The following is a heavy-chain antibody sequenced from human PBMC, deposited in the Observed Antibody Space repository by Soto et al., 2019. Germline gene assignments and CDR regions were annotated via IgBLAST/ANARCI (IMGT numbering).Heavy chain of an antibody. V-gene: IGHV1-69*12. CDR2: IIPIFGTA. D-gene: IGHD3-22*01. Sequence: QVQLVQSGAEVKKPGSSVKVSCKASGGTFSSYAISWVRQAPGQGLEWMGGIIPIFGTANYAQKFQGRVTITADESTSTAYMELSSLRSEDTAVYYGARTDQRYYYDSSGDNYWGQGTLVTVSS. CDR3: ARTDQRYYYDSSGDNY. CDR1: GGTFSSYA. J-gene: IGHJ4*02.